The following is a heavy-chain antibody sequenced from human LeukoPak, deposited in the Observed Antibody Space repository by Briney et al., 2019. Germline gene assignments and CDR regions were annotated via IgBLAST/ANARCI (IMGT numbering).Heavy chain of an antibody. CDR3: ARASTDIVATTYFDY. D-gene: IGHD5-12*01. CDR1: GGTFSSYA. J-gene: IGHJ4*02. CDR2: IIPIFGTA. Sequence: SVKVSCKASGGTFSSYAISWVRQAPGQGLEWMGGIIPIFGTANYAQKFQGRVTITTDESTSTAYMELSSLRSEDTAVYYCARASTDIVATTYFDYWGQGTLVTVSS. V-gene: IGHV1-69*05.